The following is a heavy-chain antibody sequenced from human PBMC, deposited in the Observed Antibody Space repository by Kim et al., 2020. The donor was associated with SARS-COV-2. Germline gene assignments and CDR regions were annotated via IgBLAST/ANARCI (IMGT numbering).Heavy chain of an antibody. CDR1: GFTFSSYA. CDR2: ISGSGGGT. D-gene: IGHD5-12*01. Sequence: GGSLRLSCAASGFTFSSYAMSWVRQAPGKGLEWVSAISGSGGGTYYADSVKGRFTISRDNSKNTLYLQMNSLRAEDTAVYYCAKTSIGMATITYFDYWGQGTLVTVSS. V-gene: IGHV3-23*01. CDR3: AKTSIGMATITYFDY. J-gene: IGHJ4*02.